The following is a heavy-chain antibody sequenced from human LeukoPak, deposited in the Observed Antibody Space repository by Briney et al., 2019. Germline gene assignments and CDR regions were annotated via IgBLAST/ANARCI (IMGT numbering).Heavy chain of an antibody. D-gene: IGHD3-10*01. CDR1: GFTFSSYG. CDR2: TWYDGSNK. CDR3: AGAPSTSLWFGELL. V-gene: IGHV3-33*01. J-gene: IGHJ4*02. Sequence: GRSLRLSCAASGFTFSSYGMHWVRQAPGKGLEWVAVTWYDGSNKNYADSVRGRFTISRDNSKNTLFLQMNSLRAEDTAVYYCAGAPSTSLWFGELLWGQGTLVTVSS.